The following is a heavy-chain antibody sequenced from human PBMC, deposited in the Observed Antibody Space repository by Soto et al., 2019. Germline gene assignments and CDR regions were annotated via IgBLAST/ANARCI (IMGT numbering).Heavy chain of an antibody. CDR3: ARHSPRADIVVVPAAIPGYYGMDV. V-gene: IGHV5-51*01. D-gene: IGHD2-2*01. CDR1: GYSFTSYW. Sequence: PGESLKISCKGSGYSFTSYWIGWVRQMPGKGLEWMGIIYPGDPDTRYSPSFQGQVTISADKSISTAYLQWSSLKASDTAMYYCARHSPRADIVVVPAAIPGYYGMDVWGQGTTVTVSS. J-gene: IGHJ6*02. CDR2: IYPGDPDT.